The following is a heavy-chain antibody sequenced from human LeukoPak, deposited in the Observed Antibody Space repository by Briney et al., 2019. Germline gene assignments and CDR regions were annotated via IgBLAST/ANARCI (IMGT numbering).Heavy chain of an antibody. CDR2: INWNGGST. CDR1: GFTFDDYG. CDR3: VRRYCSGGSCYFDY. V-gene: IGHV3-20*04. Sequence: PGGSLRLSCAASGFTFDDYGMSWVRQAPGKGLEWVSGINWNGGSTGYADSVKGRFTISRDNAKNSLYLQMKSLRAEDTAVYYCVRRYCSGGSCYFDYWGQGILVTVSS. J-gene: IGHJ4*02. D-gene: IGHD2-15*01.